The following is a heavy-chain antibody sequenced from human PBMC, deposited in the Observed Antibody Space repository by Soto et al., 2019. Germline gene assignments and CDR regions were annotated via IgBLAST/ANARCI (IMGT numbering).Heavy chain of an antibody. CDR3: ARGQTGGGWGYYFDY. V-gene: IGHV1-69*12. Sequence: QVQLVESGAEVKKPGSSVKVSCKASGGTFSNYAIDWVQQAPGQGVEWMGGIIPIFGTADYAQKFQGRVTITADESTSTAYMELSSLRSEDTAVYYCARGQTGGGWGYYFDYWGQGTLVTVSS. J-gene: IGHJ4*02. CDR1: GGTFSNYA. CDR2: IIPIFGTA. D-gene: IGHD3-16*01.